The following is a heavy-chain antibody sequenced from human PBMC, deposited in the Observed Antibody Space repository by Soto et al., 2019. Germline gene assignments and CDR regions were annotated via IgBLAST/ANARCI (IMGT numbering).Heavy chain of an antibody. D-gene: IGHD6-13*01. CDR1: GDSITSSYW. V-gene: IGHV4-4*02. CDR3: SRPDPSTAAGPS. J-gene: IGHJ5*02. Sequence: PSETLSLTCAVSGDSITSSYWSWLRQPPGKGLEWIADIHHSGVTNYNPSLKSRVIISLDRSKNQFSLQLNSMTAADTAGYYCSRPDPSTAAGPSWGRGTLVPVSS. CDR2: IHHSGVT.